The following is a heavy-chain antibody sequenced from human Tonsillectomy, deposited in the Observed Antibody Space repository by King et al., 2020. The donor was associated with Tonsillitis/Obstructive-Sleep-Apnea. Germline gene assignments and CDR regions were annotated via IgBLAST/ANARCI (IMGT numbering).Heavy chain of an antibody. D-gene: IGHD1-7*01. Sequence: QLVQSGAEVKKPGESLRISCKGSGYSFTSYWISWVRQMPGKGLEWMGRIDPSDSYINYSPSFQGHVTISADKSISTAYLQWSSLKASYTAMYYCAINWNYVGDAFDIWGQGTMVTVSS. CDR2: IDPSDSYI. CDR3: AINWNYVGDAFDI. CDR1: GYSFTSYW. J-gene: IGHJ3*02. V-gene: IGHV5-10-1*01.